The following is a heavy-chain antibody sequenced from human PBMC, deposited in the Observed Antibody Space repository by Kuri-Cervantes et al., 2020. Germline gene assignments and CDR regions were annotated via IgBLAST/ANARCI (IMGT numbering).Heavy chain of an antibody. J-gene: IGHJ6*03. CDR2: ILPMFGTT. CDR3: AKDGRIFGVGHYYYMDV. Sequence: SVKVSCKASGGTFSSYAISWVRQAPGQGLEWMGGILPMFGTTNYAQKFQGRVTITTDESTRTVYMELSSLMFEDTAVYYCAKDGRIFGVGHYYYMDVWGKGTTVTVSS. CDR1: GGTFSSYA. D-gene: IGHD3-3*02. V-gene: IGHV1-69*05.